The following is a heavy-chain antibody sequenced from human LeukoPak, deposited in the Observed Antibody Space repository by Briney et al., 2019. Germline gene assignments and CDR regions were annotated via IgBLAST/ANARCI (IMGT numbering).Heavy chain of an antibody. CDR3: AKGTGIAAAGTRWAFDI. Sequence: PGGSLRLSCAASGFTFSSYAMSWVRQAPGKGLEWVSTISGSGGSTYYSDSVKGRFTISRDNSKNTLYLQVNSLRAEDTAVYYCAKGTGIAAAGTRWAFDIWGQGTMVTVSS. D-gene: IGHD6-13*01. V-gene: IGHV3-23*01. CDR2: ISGSGGST. J-gene: IGHJ3*02. CDR1: GFTFSSYA.